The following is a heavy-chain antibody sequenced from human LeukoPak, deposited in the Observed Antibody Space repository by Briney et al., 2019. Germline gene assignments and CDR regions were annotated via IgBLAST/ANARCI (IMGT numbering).Heavy chain of an antibody. V-gene: IGHV3-48*01. J-gene: IGHJ5*02. Sequence: GGSLRLSCVASGPSFSSYNMYWVRQAPGKGPEWVAYITASDTTKYYAGSVKGRFAISRDNVKKSLFLQMNSLRAEDTAVYYCVAASAFSSSWRSWGQGTVVTVSS. CDR2: ITASDTTK. D-gene: IGHD6-13*01. CDR3: VAASAFSSSWRS. CDR1: GPSFSSYN.